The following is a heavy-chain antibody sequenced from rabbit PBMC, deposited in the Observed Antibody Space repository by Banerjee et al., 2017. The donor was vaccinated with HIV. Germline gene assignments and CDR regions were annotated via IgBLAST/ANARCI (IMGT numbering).Heavy chain of an antibody. CDR3: ARDLAGVVGWNLNL. CDR2: IWTGSSGST. Sequence: QSLEESGGDLVKPGGSLTLTCTASGFDLINIYWICWVRQAPGKGLEWIACIWTGSSGSTYCASGAKGRFTITKTSSTTVTLQMTSLTAADTATYFCARDLAGVVGWNLNLWGQGTLVTVS. V-gene: IGHV1S40*01. CDR1: GFDLINIYW. D-gene: IGHD4-1*01. J-gene: IGHJ4*01.